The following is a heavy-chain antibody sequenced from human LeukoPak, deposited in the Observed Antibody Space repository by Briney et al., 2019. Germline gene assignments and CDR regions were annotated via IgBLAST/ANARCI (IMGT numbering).Heavy chain of an antibody. V-gene: IGHV4-34*01. CDR2: INHSGGS. J-gene: IGHJ6*04. CDR1: GGSFSGYY. CDR3: ARAPDPLRYFDWSKRGDYYYGMDV. Sequence: PSESLSLTCAAYGGSFSGYYWSWSRPPPGKGLEWMGKINHSGGSNYNPSPKSRVTISVDTSKNQYSLKLSSVTAADTAVYYCARAPDPLRYFDWSKRGDYYYGMDVWGKGTTVTVSS. D-gene: IGHD3-9*01.